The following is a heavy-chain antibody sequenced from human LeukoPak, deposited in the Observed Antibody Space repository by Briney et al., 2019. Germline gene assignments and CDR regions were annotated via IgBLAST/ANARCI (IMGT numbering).Heavy chain of an antibody. V-gene: IGHV3-21*01. D-gene: IGHD2-15*01. Sequence: GGSLRLSCAASGFTFSSYSMNWVRQAPGKGLGWVSSISSSSTYIYYADSVKGRFTISRDNAKNSLYLQMNSVRAEDTAVYYCARSGVVPFDYWGQGTLVTVSS. CDR1: GFTFSSYS. CDR3: ARSGVVPFDY. CDR2: ISSSSTYI. J-gene: IGHJ4*02.